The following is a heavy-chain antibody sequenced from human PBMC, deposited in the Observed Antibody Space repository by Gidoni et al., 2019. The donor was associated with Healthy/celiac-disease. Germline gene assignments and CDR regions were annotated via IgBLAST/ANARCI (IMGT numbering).Heavy chain of an antibody. D-gene: IGHD6-6*01. CDR1: GFTFSSYA. J-gene: IGHJ6*02. V-gene: IGHV3-23*01. Sequence: EVQLLESGGGLVQPGGSLRLSCAASGFTFSSYAMSWVRQAPGKGLEWVSAISGSGGSTYYADSVKGRFTISRDNSKNTLYLQMNSLRAEDTAVYYCAKGEGSSSTYYYYGMDVWGQGTTVTVSS. CDR3: AKGEGSSSTYYYYGMDV. CDR2: ISGSGGST.